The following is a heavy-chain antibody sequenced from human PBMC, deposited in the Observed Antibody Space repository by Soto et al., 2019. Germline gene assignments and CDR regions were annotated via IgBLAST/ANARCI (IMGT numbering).Heavy chain of an antibody. V-gene: IGHV5-51*01. CDR3: ARTSAAGKYYYGMDV. J-gene: IGHJ6*02. Sequence: EVQLVQAGAEVKKPGESLKISCKGSGYSFTSYWIGWVRQMPGKGLEWMGIIYPGDSDTRYSPSFQGQVTISADKSISTAYLQWSSMKASDTAMYYCARTSAAGKYYYGMDVWGQGTTVTVSS. CDR2: IYPGDSDT. D-gene: IGHD6-13*01. CDR1: GYSFTSYW.